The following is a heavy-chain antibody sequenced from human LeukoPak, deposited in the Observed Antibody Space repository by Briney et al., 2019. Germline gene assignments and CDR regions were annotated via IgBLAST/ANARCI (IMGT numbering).Heavy chain of an antibody. CDR1: GGSISSSSYY. CDR2: IYYRGTT. CDR3: ARDVHALGEGDFDY. J-gene: IGHJ4*02. Sequence: PSETLSLTCTVSGGSISSSSYYWGWIRQPPGKGLEWIGSIYYRGTTYYNPSLKSRVTISVDTSENQFSLKLSSVTAADTAVYYCARDVHALGEGDFDYWGQGTLVTVSS. D-gene: IGHD3-16*01. V-gene: IGHV4-39*02.